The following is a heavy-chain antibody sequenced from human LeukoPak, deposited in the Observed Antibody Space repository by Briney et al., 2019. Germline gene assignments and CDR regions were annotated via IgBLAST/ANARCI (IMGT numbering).Heavy chain of an antibody. V-gene: IGHV3-23*01. CDR1: GFSFSSYA. J-gene: IGHJ4*02. Sequence: GGSLRLSCAASGFSFSSYAINWVRQASGKGLEWVSAISGSGGGTYYADSVKGRFTISRDNSKNTLYLQMNSLRAEDTAVYYCAKDPETYGSGSLFDYWGQGTLVTVSS. CDR2: ISGSGGGT. CDR3: AKDPETYGSGSLFDY. D-gene: IGHD3-10*01.